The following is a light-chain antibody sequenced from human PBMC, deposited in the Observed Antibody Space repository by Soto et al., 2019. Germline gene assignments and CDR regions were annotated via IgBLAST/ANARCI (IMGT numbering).Light chain of an antibody. V-gene: IGLV2-14*01. CDR3: SSYTSSSTRV. CDR1: NSDVGDYNY. J-gene: IGLJ1*01. CDR2: DVS. Sequence: QSALTQPASVSGSPGQSITISCTGTNSDVGDYNYVSWYQQHPGKAPKLMIFDVSNRPSGVSNRSSGSKSGNTASLTISGLQAEDEADYYCSSYTSSSTRVFGTGTKLTVL.